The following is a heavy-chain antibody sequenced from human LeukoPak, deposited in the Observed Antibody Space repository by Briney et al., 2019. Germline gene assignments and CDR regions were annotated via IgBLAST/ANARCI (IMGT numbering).Heavy chain of an antibody. J-gene: IGHJ4*02. V-gene: IGHV4-34*01. CDR3: AREEVRGAFPFDY. D-gene: IGHD3-10*01. Sequence: SETLSLTCAVYGGSFSGYYWSWIRHPPGKGLEWIGEINHSGSTNYNPSLKSRVTISVDTSKNQFSLKLSSVTAADTAVYYCAREEVRGAFPFDYWGQGTLVTAPS. CDR1: GGSFSGYY. CDR2: INHSGST.